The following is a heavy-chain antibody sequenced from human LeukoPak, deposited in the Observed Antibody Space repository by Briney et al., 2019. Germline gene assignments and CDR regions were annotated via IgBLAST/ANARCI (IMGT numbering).Heavy chain of an antibody. CDR3: AREFYDSSGYDY. D-gene: IGHD3-22*01. J-gene: IGHJ4*02. Sequence: GSLRLSCAASGFTFSSYWMHWVRQAPGKGLVWVSRINSDGSSTSYADSVKGRFTISRDNAKNTLYLQMNSLRAEDTAVYYCAREFYDSSGYDYWGQGTLVTVSS. CDR2: INSDGSST. V-gene: IGHV3-74*01. CDR1: GFTFSSYW.